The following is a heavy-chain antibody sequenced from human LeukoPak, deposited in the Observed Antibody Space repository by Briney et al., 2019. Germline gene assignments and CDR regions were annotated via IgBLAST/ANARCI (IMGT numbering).Heavy chain of an antibody. D-gene: IGHD3-22*01. CDR2: IYTSGST. J-gene: IGHJ6*03. Sequence: SETLSLTCTVSGGSISSGSYYWSWIRQPAGKGLEWIGLIYTSGSTNYNPSLKSRVTISVDTSKNQFSLKLSSVTAADTAVYYCARGSSGFRQGYYYYYMDVWGKGTTVTVSS. V-gene: IGHV4-61*02. CDR3: ARGSSGFRQGYYYYYMDV. CDR1: GGSISSGSYY.